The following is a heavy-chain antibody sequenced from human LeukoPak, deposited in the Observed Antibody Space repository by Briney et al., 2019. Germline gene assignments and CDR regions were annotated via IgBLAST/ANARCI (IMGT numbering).Heavy chain of an antibody. Sequence: TGGSLRLSCAASGFTFSLYNMNWVRQAPGKGLEWVSQISASETSIKYADSVRGRFTISRDNVKNSVYLQMNSLRAEDTAIYYRVRDNLENQWLERSYWGQGTLVTVSS. V-gene: IGHV3-48*03. CDR2: ISASETSI. D-gene: IGHD6-19*01. CDR1: GFTFSLYN. J-gene: IGHJ4*02. CDR3: VRDNLENQWLERSY.